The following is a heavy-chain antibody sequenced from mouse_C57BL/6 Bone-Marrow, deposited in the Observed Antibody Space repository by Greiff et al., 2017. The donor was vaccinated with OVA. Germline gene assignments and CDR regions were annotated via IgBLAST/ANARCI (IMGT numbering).Heavy chain of an antibody. CDR3: ARDSNYWYFDV. Sequence: EVQWVESEGGLVQPGSSMKLSCTASGFTFSDYYMAWVRQVPEKGLEWVANINYDGSSTYYLDSLKSRFIISRDNAKNILYLQMSSLKSEDTATYYCARDSNYWYFDVWGTGTTVTVSS. V-gene: IGHV5-16*01. CDR2: INYDGSST. J-gene: IGHJ1*03. CDR1: GFTFSDYY. D-gene: IGHD2-5*01.